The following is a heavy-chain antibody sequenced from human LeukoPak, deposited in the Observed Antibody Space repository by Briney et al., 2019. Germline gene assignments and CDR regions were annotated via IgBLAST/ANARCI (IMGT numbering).Heavy chain of an antibody. Sequence: SETLSLTCAVSGYSISSGYYWGWIRQPPGQGLEWIGSIYHSGITYYNPSLKSRITISVDTSKNQFSLRLSSVTAADTAVYYCARRISTRRGETCSSTSCYFDYWGQGTLVTVSS. CDR2: IYHSGIT. D-gene: IGHD2-2*01. J-gene: IGHJ4*02. V-gene: IGHV4-38-2*01. CDR3: ARRISTRRGETCSSTSCYFDY. CDR1: GYSISSGYY.